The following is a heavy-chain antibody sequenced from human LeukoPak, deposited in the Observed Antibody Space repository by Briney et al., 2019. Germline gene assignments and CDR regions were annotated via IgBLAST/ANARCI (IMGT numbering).Heavy chain of an antibody. CDR1: GFAFSSYW. Sequence: GRSLTLSCAASGFAFSSYWMHWVRPGPGKGMVWVSRINNDGTNINYADSVKGRFTISRANAKSTLYLQMNSLRADDTAVDCCARTDWYHNDQWGQGTLVTVSS. V-gene: IGHV3-74*01. CDR3: ARTDWYHNDQ. CDR2: INNDGTNI. D-gene: IGHD2-21*01. J-gene: IGHJ4*02.